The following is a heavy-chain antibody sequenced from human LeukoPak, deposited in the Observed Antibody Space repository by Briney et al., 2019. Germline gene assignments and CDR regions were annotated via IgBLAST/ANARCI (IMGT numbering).Heavy chain of an antibody. CDR3: ARGDVLTGPHNWFAP. CDR1: GYTFSAYY. J-gene: IGHJ5*02. V-gene: IGHV1-2*02. D-gene: IGHD3-9*01. Sequence: VASVKVSCKASGYTFSAYYIHWVRQAPGQGLGWMGWINPNSGGTNFAQKFQGRFTLTRDTYISTAHMELSGLRSDDTAVYYCARGDVLTGPHNWFAPWGQGTLVTVPS. CDR2: INPNSGGT.